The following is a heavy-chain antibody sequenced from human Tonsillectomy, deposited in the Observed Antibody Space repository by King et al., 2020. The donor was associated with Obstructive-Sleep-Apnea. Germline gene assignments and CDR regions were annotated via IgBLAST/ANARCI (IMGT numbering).Heavy chain of an antibody. CDR3: ARDRWFGEYASGY. D-gene: IGHD3-10*01. V-gene: IGHV3-21*01. J-gene: IGHJ4*02. Sequence: QLVQSGGGLVKPGGSLRLSCAASGFTFSSYSMNWVRQAPGKGLEWVSSISSSSSYIYYADSVKGRFTISRDNAKNSLYLQMNSLRAEDTAVYYCARDRWFGEYASGYWGQGTLVTVSS. CDR2: ISSSSSYI. CDR1: GFTFSSYS.